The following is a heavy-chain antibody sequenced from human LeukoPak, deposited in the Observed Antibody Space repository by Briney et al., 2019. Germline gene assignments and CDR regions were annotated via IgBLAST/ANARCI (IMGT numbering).Heavy chain of an antibody. CDR2: INPNSGGT. CDR3: ARDRSSGYSGFDY. D-gene: IGHD6-19*01. Sequence: ASVKVSCKASGYTFTGYYMRWVRQAPGQGLEWMGWINPNSGGTNYAQKFQGWVTMTRDTSISTAYMELSRLRSDDTAVYYCARDRSSGYSGFDYWGQGTLVTVSS. CDR1: GYTFTGYY. V-gene: IGHV1-2*04. J-gene: IGHJ4*02.